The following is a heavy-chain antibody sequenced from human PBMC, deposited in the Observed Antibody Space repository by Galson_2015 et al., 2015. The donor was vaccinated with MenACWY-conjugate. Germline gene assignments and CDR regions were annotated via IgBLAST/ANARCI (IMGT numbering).Heavy chain of an antibody. J-gene: IGHJ4*02. V-gene: IGHV3-73*01. Sequence: SLRLSCAASGFSFSDSAMHWVRQASGRGLEWVGRIRSKRNNYATTYAASVQGRFTISRDESERMAYLHMNSLKTEDTAIYYCTRQSPLNFDCWGQGVLVTVSS. CDR1: GFSFSDSA. CDR3: TRQSPLNFDC. CDR2: IRSKRNNYAT.